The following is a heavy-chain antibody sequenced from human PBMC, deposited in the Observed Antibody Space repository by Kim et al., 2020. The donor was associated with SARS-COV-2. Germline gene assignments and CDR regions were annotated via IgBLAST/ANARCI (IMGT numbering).Heavy chain of an antibody. Sequence: GGSLRLSCAASGFTFSSYSMNWVRQAPGKGLEWVSYISSSSSTIYYADSVKGRFTISRDNAKNSLYLQMNSLRDEDTAVYYCARVERGIAAAHAGMDVWGQGTTVTVSS. V-gene: IGHV3-48*02. CDR3: ARVERGIAAAHAGMDV. D-gene: IGHD6-13*01. CDR1: GFTFSSYS. J-gene: IGHJ6*02. CDR2: ISSSSSTI.